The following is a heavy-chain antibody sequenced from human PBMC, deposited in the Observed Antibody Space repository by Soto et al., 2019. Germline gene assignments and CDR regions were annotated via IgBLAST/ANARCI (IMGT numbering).Heavy chain of an antibody. J-gene: IGHJ5*02. D-gene: IGHD3-3*01. V-gene: IGHV4-34*01. CDR1: GGSVNGYY. CDR3: ATRITVFGLLIPPFDP. CDR2: INHTGGT. Sequence: SETLSLTCAVYGGSVNGYYCSFSRHPPLKGLEWIGEINHTGGTHYNPSLKSRVTMSVDTSKNQFSLRLSSVTAADTAIYYCATRITVFGLLIPPFDPWGQGTQVTVSS.